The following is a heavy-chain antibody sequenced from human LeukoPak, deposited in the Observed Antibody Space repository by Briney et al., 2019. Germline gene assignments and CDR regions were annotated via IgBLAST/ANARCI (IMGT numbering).Heavy chain of an antibody. J-gene: IGHJ4*02. V-gene: IGHV3-23*01. D-gene: IGHD6-13*01. CDR1: GFTFSGFV. CDR3: ARDNPYSSSWPGPFDY. CDR2: ISGSGGST. Sequence: GGSLRLSCAASGFTFSGFVISWVRQAPGKGPQWVADISGSGGSTYYADSVKGRFTISRDNSKNTLYLQMNSLRAEDTAVYYCARDNPYSSSWPGPFDYWGQGTLVTVSS.